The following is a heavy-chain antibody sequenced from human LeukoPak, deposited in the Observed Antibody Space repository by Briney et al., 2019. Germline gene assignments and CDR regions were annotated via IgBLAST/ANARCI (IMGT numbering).Heavy chain of an antibody. CDR1: GYTLTSYD. CDR2: MNPNSGNT. CDR3: ARGHYGDYRFDY. Sequence: SVKVSCKASGYTLTSYDINWVRQATGQGLEWMGWMNPNSGNTGYAQKFQGRVTMTRNTSISTAYMELSSLRSEDTAVYYCARGHYGDYRFDYWGQGTLVTVSS. D-gene: IGHD4-17*01. J-gene: IGHJ4*02. V-gene: IGHV1-8*01.